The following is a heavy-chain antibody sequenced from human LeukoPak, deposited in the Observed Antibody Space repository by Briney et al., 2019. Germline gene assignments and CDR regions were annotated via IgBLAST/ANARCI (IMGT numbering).Heavy chain of an antibody. V-gene: IGHV4-34*01. CDR3: ARGRPASG. CDR2: INHSGST. J-gene: IGHJ4*02. CDR1: GGSFSGYY. D-gene: IGHD2-2*01. Sequence: KSSETLSLTCAVYGGSFSGYYWSWIRQPPGKGLEWIGEINHSGSTNYNPSLKCRVTISVDTSKNQFSLKLSSVTAADTAVYYCARGRPASGWGQGTLVTVSS.